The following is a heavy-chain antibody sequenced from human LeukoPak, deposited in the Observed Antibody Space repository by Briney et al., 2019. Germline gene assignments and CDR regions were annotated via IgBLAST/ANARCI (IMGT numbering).Heavy chain of an antibody. Sequence: GGSLRLSCAAPGFTFSSYAMSWVRQAPGKGLEWVSAISGSGGSTYYADSVKGRFTISRDNSKNTLYLQMNSLRAEDTAVYYCAKGLGNNWYPAFDYWGQGTLVAVSS. D-gene: IGHD5-24*01. CDR3: AKGLGNNWYPAFDY. CDR1: GFTFSSYA. V-gene: IGHV3-23*01. CDR2: ISGSGGST. J-gene: IGHJ4*02.